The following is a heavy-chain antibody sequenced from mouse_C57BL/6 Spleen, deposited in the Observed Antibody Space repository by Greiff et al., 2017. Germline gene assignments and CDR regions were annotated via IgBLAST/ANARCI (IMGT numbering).Heavy chain of an antibody. CDR2: IDPSDSYT. CDR3: ARWDYGIPPYFDY. D-gene: IGHD2-1*01. CDR1: GYTFTSYW. J-gene: IGHJ2*01. V-gene: IGHV1-69*01. Sequence: VQLQQPGAELVMPGASVKLSCKASGYTFTSYWMHWVKQRPGQGLEWIGEIDPSDSYTNYNQKFKGKSTLTVDKSSSTAYMQLSSLTSEDSAVYYCARWDYGIPPYFDYWGQGTTLTVSS.